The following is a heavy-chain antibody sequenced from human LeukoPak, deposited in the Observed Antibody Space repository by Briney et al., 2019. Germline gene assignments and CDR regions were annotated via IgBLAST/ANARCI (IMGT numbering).Heavy chain of an antibody. CDR3: ARVPRRTMVRGVIAHPTFDY. D-gene: IGHD3-10*01. V-gene: IGHV1-2*02. CDR1: GYTFTGYY. CDR2: INPNSGGT. Sequence: GASVKASCKASGYTFTGYYMHWVRQAPGQGLEWMGWINPNSGGTNYAQKFQGRVTMTRDTSISTAYMELSRLRSDDTAVYYCARVPRRTMVRGVIAHPTFDYWGQGTLVTVSS. J-gene: IGHJ4*02.